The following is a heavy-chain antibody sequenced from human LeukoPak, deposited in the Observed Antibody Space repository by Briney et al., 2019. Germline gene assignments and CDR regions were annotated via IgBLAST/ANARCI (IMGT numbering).Heavy chain of an antibody. CDR3: ARDTPAYYYDSSGYISFDY. CDR2: IYYSGST. CDR1: GGSISSYY. V-gene: IGHV4-59*12. J-gene: IGHJ4*02. Sequence: SSETPSLTCTVSGGSISSYYWSWIRQPPGKGLEWIGYIYYSGSTNYNPSLKSRVTISVDTSKNQFSLKLSSVTAADTAVYYCARDTPAYYYDSSGYISFDYWGQGTLVTVSS. D-gene: IGHD3-22*01.